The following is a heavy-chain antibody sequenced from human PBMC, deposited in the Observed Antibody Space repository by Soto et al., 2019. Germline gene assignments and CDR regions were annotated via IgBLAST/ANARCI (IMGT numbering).Heavy chain of an antibody. CDR2: ISSSSSTI. J-gene: IGHJ5*02. V-gene: IGHV3-48*02. Sequence: EVQLVESGGGLVQPGGSLRLSCAASGFTFSSYSMNWVRQAPGKGLEWVSYISSSSSTIYYADSVKGRFTISRDNAKNSRYLQMNSLRDEDTAVYYCAREGGWLNWFDPWGQGNLVTVSS. D-gene: IGHD6-19*01. CDR1: GFTFSSYS. CDR3: AREGGWLNWFDP.